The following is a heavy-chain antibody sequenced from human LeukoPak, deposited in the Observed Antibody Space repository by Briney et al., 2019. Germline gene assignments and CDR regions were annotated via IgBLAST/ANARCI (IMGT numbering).Heavy chain of an antibody. V-gene: IGHV4-61*02. Sequence: SETLSLTCTVSGGSISSDNYSWSWIRQPAGKGLEWIGRVYTSGSTNYNPSLKSRVTISVDTSKNQFSLKLSSVTAADTAVYYCARHLRWELLPVFDYWGQGTLVTVSS. J-gene: IGHJ4*02. D-gene: IGHD1-26*01. CDR3: ARHLRWELLPVFDY. CDR1: GGSISSDNYS. CDR2: VYTSGST.